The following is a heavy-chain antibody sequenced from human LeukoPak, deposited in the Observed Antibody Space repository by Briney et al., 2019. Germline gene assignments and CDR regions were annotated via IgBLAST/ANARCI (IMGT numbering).Heavy chain of an antibody. D-gene: IGHD3-3*01. V-gene: IGHV3-11*01. CDR1: GFTFSDYC. Sequence: PGGYLSRNSSASGFTFSDYCMSWIRQAPGKGLEWVSYISSSGSTIYYADSVKGRFTISRDNAKNSLYLQMNSLRAEDTAVYYCARSLYTIFGLIRSDYFDYWGQG. CDR3: ARSLYTIFGLIRSDYFDY. CDR2: ISSSGSTI. J-gene: IGHJ4*02.